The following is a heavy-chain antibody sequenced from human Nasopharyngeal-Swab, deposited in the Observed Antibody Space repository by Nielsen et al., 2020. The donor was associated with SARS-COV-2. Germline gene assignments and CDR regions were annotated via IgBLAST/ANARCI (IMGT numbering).Heavy chain of an antibody. V-gene: IGHV3-7*03. J-gene: IGHJ4*02. CDR1: GFTFSSYW. CDR2: IKQVGTLK. CDR3: VRNEI. Sequence: GESLKISCAASGFTFSSYWMTWVRQSPEKGLEWVANIKQVGTLKSYVDSVKGRFIISRDNAKNSLDLQMNSLRVEDTAVYYCVRNEIWGQGTLVTVS.